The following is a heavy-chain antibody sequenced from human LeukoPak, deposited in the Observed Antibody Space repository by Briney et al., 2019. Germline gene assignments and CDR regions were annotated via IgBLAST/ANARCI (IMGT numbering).Heavy chain of an antibody. Sequence: GGSLRLSCAASGFTFSSYAMSWVRQAPGKGLEWVSAISGSGGSTYYAAPVKGRFTISRDDSKNTLYLQMNSLKTEDTAVYYCTTTYYYGSGEPNWGQGTLVTVSS. D-gene: IGHD3-10*01. V-gene: IGHV3-23*01. CDR3: TTTYYYGSGEPN. J-gene: IGHJ4*02. CDR1: GFTFSSYA. CDR2: ISGSGGST.